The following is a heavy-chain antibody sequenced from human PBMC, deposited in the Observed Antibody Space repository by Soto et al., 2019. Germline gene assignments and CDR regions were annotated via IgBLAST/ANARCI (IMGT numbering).Heavy chain of an antibody. D-gene: IGHD6-19*01. V-gene: IGHV4-39*01. Sequence: PSETLSLTCTVSGGSISRSSYYWGWVRQPPGKGLEWIGSIYYSGSTFYNPSLKSRVTISVDTSKNQFSLRLTSVTAADTAVYYCARLPVAADWGQGTMVTVYS. CDR1: GGSISRSSYY. CDR2: IYYSGST. J-gene: IGHJ4*02. CDR3: ARLPVAAD.